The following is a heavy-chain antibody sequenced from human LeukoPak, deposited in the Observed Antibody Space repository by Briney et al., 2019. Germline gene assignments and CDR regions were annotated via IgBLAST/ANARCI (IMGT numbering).Heavy chain of an antibody. D-gene: IGHD6-13*01. CDR3: ARETGYSSSWYDGEGWFDP. J-gene: IGHJ5*02. CDR2: ISAYNGNT. CDR1: GYTFTSYG. V-gene: IGHV1-18*01. Sequence: VASVKVSCKASGYTFTSYGISWVRQAPGQGLEWMGWISAYNGNTNFAQRLQGRVTMTTDTSTSTAYMELRSLRSDDTAVYYCARETGYSSSWYDGEGWFDPWGQGTLVTVSS.